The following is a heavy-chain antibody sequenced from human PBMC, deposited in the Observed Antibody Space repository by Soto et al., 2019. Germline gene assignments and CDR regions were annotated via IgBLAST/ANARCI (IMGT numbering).Heavy chain of an antibody. Sequence: ASVKVSCKASGYTFTGYYMHWVRQAPGQGLEWMGWINPNSGGTNYAQKFKGWVTMTRDTSISTAYMELSRLRSDDTAVYYCARALRGYSYGLGYYYGMDVWGQGTTVTVSS. CDR2: INPNSGGT. CDR3: ARALRGYSYGLGYYYGMDV. D-gene: IGHD5-18*01. J-gene: IGHJ6*02. CDR1: GYTFTGYY. V-gene: IGHV1-2*04.